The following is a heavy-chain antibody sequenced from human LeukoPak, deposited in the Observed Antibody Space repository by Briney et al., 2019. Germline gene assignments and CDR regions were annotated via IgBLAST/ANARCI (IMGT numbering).Heavy chain of an antibody. CDR3: ARMGGSSHYYYYGMDV. CDR2: MNPNSGNT. J-gene: IGHJ6*02. V-gene: IGHV1-8*01. CDR1: GYTFASYV. Sequence: ASVKVSCKASGYTFASYVINWVRQATGQGLERMGWMNPNSGNTGYAQKFQGRVTMTRNTSISTAYMELSSLRSEDTAVYYCARMGGSSHYYYYGMDVWGQGTTVTVSS. D-gene: IGHD1-26*01.